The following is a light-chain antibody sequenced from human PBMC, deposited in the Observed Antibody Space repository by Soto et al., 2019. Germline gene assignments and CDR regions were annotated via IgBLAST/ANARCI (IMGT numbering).Light chain of an antibody. J-gene: IGKJ1*01. CDR3: MQALQTPRT. Sequence: DIVMTQSPLSLPVTPGEPASISCRSSQSLLHSNGYNYLDWYLQKPGQSPQLLIYLGSNRASGVPYRFSGSGSGTDFTLKISRVEAEDVWVYYCMQALQTPRTFGQGTKVEIK. CDR1: QSLLHSNGYNY. CDR2: LGS. V-gene: IGKV2-28*01.